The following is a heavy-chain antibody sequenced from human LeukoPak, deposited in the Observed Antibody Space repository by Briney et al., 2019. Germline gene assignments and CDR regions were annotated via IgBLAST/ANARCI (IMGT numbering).Heavy chain of an antibody. CDR2: IYYSGST. D-gene: IGHD4-23*01. Sequence: SETLSLTCTVSGGSISSYYWSWTRQPPGKGLEWIGYIYYSGSTNYNPSLKSRVTISVDTSKNQFSLRLSSVTAADTAVYYCARGGGNPYFDYWGQGTLVTVSS. J-gene: IGHJ4*02. CDR1: GGSISSYY. CDR3: ARGGGNPYFDY. V-gene: IGHV4-59*01.